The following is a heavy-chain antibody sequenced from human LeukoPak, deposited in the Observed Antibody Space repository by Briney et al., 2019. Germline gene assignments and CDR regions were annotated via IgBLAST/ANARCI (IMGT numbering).Heavy chain of an antibody. D-gene: IGHD3-9*01. CDR3: TYLGRYFEDY. Sequence: GGSLRLSCAASGFTFSDHYMDWVRQAPGKGLEWVGRIKSKTDGGTTDYAAPVKGRFTISRDDSKNTLYLQMNSLKTEDTAVYYCTYLGRYFEDYWGQGTLVTVSS. CDR2: IKSKTDGGTT. J-gene: IGHJ4*02. V-gene: IGHV3-15*01. CDR1: GFTFSDHY.